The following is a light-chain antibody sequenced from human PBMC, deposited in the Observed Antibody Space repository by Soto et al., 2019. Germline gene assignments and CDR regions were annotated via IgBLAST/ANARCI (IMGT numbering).Light chain of an antibody. CDR3: QQYASFSPA. J-gene: IGKJ1*01. CDR1: QSINNY. V-gene: IGKV1-5*01. CDR2: YAS. Sequence: DVQMTHSPSTLSASVGDRVTITCRASQSINNYLAWYQLRPGKAPRLLIYYASTLDRGVPSRFSGSGSGTEFTLTISSLQPDDFATYYCQQYASFSPAFGQGTKVDIK.